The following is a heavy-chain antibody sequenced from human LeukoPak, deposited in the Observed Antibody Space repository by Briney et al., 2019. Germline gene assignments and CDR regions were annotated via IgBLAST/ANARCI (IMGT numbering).Heavy chain of an antibody. CDR2: INPSGGST. D-gene: IGHD6-13*01. Sequence: ASVKVSCKASGYTFTSYYMHWVRQAPGQGLEWMGIINPSGGSTSYAQKFQGRVTITADESTSTAYMELSSLRSEDTAVYYCARSSPSSSSDYYGMDVWGQGTTVTVS. J-gene: IGHJ6*02. V-gene: IGHV1-46*01. CDR3: ARSSPSSSSDYYGMDV. CDR1: GYTFTSYY.